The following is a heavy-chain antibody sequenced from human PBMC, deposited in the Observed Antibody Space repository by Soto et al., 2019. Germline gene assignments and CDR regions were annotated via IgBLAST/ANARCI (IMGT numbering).Heavy chain of an antibody. CDR3: VKGRRRGYSGFGHYGMDV. D-gene: IGHD5-12*01. CDR1: GFNFDDYA. J-gene: IGHJ6*02. Sequence: GGSLRLSCAASGFNFDDYAMHWVRQAPGKGLEWVSVISSNGDNTYYPDSVKDRFTISRDNSKNTLFLQMSSLRAEDTAIYYCVKGRRRGYSGFGHYGMDVWGLGTTVTVSS. CDR2: ISSNGDNT. V-gene: IGHV3-64D*06.